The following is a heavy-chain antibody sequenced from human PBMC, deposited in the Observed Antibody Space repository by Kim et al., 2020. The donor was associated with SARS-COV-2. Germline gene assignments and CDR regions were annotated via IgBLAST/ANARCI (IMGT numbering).Heavy chain of an antibody. D-gene: IGHD3-9*01. Sequence: GGSLRLSCAASGFTFSSYAMSWVRQAPGKGLEWVSAISGSGGSTYYADSVKGRFTISRDNSKNTLYLQMNSLRAEDTAVYYCAKISGPSAGLTGCIPLVFDYWGQGTLVTVSS. J-gene: IGHJ4*02. CDR2: ISGSGGST. V-gene: IGHV3-23*01. CDR3: AKISGPSAGLTGCIPLVFDY. CDR1: GFTFSSYA.